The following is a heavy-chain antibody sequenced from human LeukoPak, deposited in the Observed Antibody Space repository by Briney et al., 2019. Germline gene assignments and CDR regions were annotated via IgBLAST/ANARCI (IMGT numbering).Heavy chain of an antibody. V-gene: IGHV3-74*01. J-gene: IGHJ5*02. D-gene: IGHD3-3*01. CDR2: INSDGSIT. CDR1: GFTFSSYW. CDR3: ARAGDFWSGDNWFDP. Sequence: GGSLRLSCAASGFTFSSYWMHWVRQAPGKGLVWVSRINSDGSITSYADSVKGRFTISRDNAKNTLYLQTNSLRAEDTAVYYCARAGDFWSGDNWFDPWGQGTLVTVSS.